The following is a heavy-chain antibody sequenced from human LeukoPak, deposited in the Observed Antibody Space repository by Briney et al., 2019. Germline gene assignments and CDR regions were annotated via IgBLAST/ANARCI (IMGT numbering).Heavy chain of an antibody. J-gene: IGHJ4*02. CDR1: GFTFSSYG. Sequence: GGSLRLSCAASGFTFSSYGMHWVRQAPGKGLEGVAFIRNDGINKYYADSVKGPFTISRDNSKNTLYLQMNSLRAEDTAVYYCASAIQGNWGQGTRVTVSS. CDR2: IRNDGINK. D-gene: IGHD1-1*01. V-gene: IGHV3-30*02. CDR3: ASAIQGN.